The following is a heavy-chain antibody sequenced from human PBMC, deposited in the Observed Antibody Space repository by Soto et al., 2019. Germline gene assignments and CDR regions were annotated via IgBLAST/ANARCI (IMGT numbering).Heavy chain of an antibody. V-gene: IGHV1-18*01. CDR2: ISAYNGNT. Sequence: ASVKVSCKASGYTFTSYGISWVRQAPGQGLEWMGWISAYNGNTNYAQKLQGRVTMTTDTSTSTAYMELRSLRSDDTAVYYCAGIRLGYCSGGSCYSGLWFDPWGQGTLVTVS. CDR3: AGIRLGYCSGGSCYSGLWFDP. J-gene: IGHJ5*02. CDR1: GYTFTSYG. D-gene: IGHD2-15*01.